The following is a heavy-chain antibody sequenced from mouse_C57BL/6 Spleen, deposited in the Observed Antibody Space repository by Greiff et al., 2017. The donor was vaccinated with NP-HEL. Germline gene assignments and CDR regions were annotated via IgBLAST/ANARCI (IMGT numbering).Heavy chain of an antibody. J-gene: IGHJ1*03. CDR3: ARHRTGYWYFDV. CDR2: ISSGGSYT. V-gene: IGHV5-6*01. CDR1: GFTFSSYG. Sequence: EVQRVESGGDLVKPGGSLKLSCAASGFTFSSYGMSWVRQTPDKRLEWVATISSGGSYTYYPDSVKGRFTISRDNAKNTLYLQMSSLKSEDTAMYYCARHRTGYWYFDVWGTGTTVTVSS. D-gene: IGHD4-1*01.